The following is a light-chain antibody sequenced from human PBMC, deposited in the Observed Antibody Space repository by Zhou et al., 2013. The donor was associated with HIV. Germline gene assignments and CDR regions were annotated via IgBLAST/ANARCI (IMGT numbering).Light chain of an antibody. J-gene: IGKJ1*01. CDR2: GAS. V-gene: IGKV3-20*01. CDR3: QHYGNSLWT. Sequence: IVLTQSPGTLSLSSGERATLSCRASQSASSSYLAWYQQKPGQAPRLLIYGASSRATGIPDRFSGSGSGTDFTLTISRLEPEDFAVYYCQHYGNSLWTFGQGTKVEIK. CDR1: QSASSSY.